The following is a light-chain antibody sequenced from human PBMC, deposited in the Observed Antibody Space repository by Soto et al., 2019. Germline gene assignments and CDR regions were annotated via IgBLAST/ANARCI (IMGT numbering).Light chain of an antibody. CDR3: SSYAGSNNPVV. V-gene: IGLV2-8*01. Sequence: QSVLTQPPSASGSPGQSVTISCTGTSSDVGGYNYVSWYQHHPGKAPKLMIYEVSQRPSGVPDRFSGSKSGNTASLTVSGLQAEDEADYYCSSYAGSNNPVVFGTGTKVTVL. CDR1: SSDVGGYNY. J-gene: IGLJ1*01. CDR2: EVS.